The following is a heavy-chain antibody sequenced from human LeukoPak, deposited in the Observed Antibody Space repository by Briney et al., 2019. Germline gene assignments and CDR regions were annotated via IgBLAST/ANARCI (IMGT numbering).Heavy chain of an antibody. Sequence: GGSLRLSCAASGFTLDDYGMSWVRQAPGKGLEWVSGINWNGGSTGYADSVKGRFTISRDNAKNSLYLQMNSLRDEDTALYYCAKDNYYGSGSYIDYWGQGTLVTVSS. CDR1: GFTLDDYG. D-gene: IGHD3-10*01. CDR2: INWNGGST. CDR3: AKDNYYGSGSYIDY. J-gene: IGHJ4*02. V-gene: IGHV3-20*04.